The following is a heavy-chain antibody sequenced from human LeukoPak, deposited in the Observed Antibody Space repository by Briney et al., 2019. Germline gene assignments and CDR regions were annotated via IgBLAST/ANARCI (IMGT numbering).Heavy chain of an antibody. CDR1: GYTFTGYY. CDR2: INPNSGGT. Sequence: ASVKVSCKASGYTFTGYYMHWVRQAPGQGLEWMGWINPNSGGTNYAQKFQVRVTMTRDTSISTAYMELSRLRSDDTAVYYCARDIVATTAYYYYYGMDVWGQGTTVTVSS. D-gene: IGHD5-12*01. CDR3: ARDIVATTAYYYYYGMDV. V-gene: IGHV1-2*02. J-gene: IGHJ6*02.